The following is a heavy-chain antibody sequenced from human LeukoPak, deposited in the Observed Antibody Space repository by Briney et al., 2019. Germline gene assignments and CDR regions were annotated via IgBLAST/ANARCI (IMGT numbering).Heavy chain of an antibody. D-gene: IGHD7-27*01. J-gene: IGHJ6*02. Sequence: ASVKVSCKASGGTFSSYAISWVRQAPGQGLEWMGWMNPNSGNTGYAQKFQGRVTMTRNTSISTAYMELSSLRSEDTAVYYCATLTGVSVPYYYYGMDVWGQGTTVTVSS. CDR1: GGTFSSYA. CDR2: MNPNSGNT. CDR3: ATLTGVSVPYYYYGMDV. V-gene: IGHV1-8*02.